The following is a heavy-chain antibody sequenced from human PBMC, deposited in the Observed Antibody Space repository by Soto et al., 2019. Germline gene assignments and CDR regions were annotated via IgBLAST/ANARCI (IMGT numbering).Heavy chain of an antibody. CDR1: GFTFSSYA. CDR3: AKDLLELQGNWFDP. V-gene: IGHV3-23*01. Sequence: LRLSCAASGFTFSSYAMSWVRQAPGKGLEWVSAISGSGGSTYYADSVKGRFTISRDNSKNTLYLQMNSLRAEDTAVYYCAKDLLELQGNWFDPWGQGTLVTVSS. CDR2: ISGSGGST. D-gene: IGHD1-7*01. J-gene: IGHJ5*02.